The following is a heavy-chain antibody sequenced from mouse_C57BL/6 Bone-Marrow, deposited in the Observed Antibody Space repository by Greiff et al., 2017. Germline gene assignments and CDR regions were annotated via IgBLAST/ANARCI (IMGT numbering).Heavy chain of an antibody. J-gene: IGHJ2*01. D-gene: IGHD3-2*02. Sequence: QVQLQQPGAELVKPGASVKLSCKASGYTFTSYWMHWVKQRPGRGLEWIGRIDPNSGGTKYHEKFKSKATLTGDKPSSTAYLQLSSLTSEDSAVYYCARRRLRVPYYFDYWGQGTTLTVSS. V-gene: IGHV1-72*01. CDR3: ARRRLRVPYYFDY. CDR1: GYTFTSYW. CDR2: IDPNSGGT.